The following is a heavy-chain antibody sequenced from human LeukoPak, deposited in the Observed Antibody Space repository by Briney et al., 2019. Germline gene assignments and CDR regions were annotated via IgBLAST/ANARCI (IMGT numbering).Heavy chain of an antibody. J-gene: IGHJ4*02. CDR1: GGSFSGYY. CDR2: INHSGST. Sequence: PSETLSLTCAVYGGSFSGYYWSWIRQPPGKGLEWIGEINHSGSTNYNPSLKSRVTISVDTSKNQFSLKLSSVTAADTAVYYCARLFPLCSGGSCYSVGFDYWGQGTLVTVSS. CDR3: ARLFPLCSGGSCYSVGFDY. V-gene: IGHV4-34*01. D-gene: IGHD2-15*01.